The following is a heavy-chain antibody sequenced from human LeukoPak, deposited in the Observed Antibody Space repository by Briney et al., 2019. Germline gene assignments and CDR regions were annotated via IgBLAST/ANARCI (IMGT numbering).Heavy chain of an antibody. V-gene: IGHV1-69*05. CDR2: IIPIFGTA. J-gene: IGHJ4*02. CDR1: GGTFSSYA. D-gene: IGHD3-22*01. CDR3: ARDKGGYDSSGYIGSLLYYFDY. Sequence: PVASVKVSCKASGGTFSSYAISWVRQAPGQGLEWMGGIIPIFGTANYAQKFQGRVTMTRDTSISTAYMELSRLRSDDTAVYYCARDKGGYDSSGYIGSLLYYFDYWGQGTLVTVSS.